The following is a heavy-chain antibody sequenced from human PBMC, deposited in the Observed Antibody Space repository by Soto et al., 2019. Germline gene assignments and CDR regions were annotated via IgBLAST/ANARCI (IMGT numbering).Heavy chain of an antibody. CDR3: ARSVPVDY. Sequence: GGSLRLSCAASGFTFSSYSMNWVRQAPGKGLEWVSYISSSSSTMYYADSVQGRFTISRDNAKNSLYLQMDGLTDEDTAVYYCARSVPVDYWGQGTLVTVSS. J-gene: IGHJ4*02. V-gene: IGHV3-48*02. CDR1: GFTFSSYS. CDR2: ISSSSSTM.